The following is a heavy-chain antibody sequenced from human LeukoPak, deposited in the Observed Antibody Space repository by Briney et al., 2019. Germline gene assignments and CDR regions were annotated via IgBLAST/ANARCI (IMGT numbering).Heavy chain of an antibody. CDR1: GGSISSSSYY. CDR3: ARHVRIFGVVTPTLIDY. J-gene: IGHJ4*02. Sequence: SETLSLTCTVSGGSISSSSYYWGWIRQPPGKGLEWVGSIYYSGSTYYNPSLKSRVTISVDTSKNQFSLKLSSVTAADTAVYYCARHVRIFGVVTPTLIDYWGQGTLVTVSS. V-gene: IGHV4-39*01. CDR2: IYYSGST. D-gene: IGHD3-3*01.